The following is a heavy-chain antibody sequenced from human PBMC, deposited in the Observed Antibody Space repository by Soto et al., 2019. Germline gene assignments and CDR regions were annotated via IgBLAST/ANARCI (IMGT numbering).Heavy chain of an antibody. V-gene: IGHV1-2*04. CDR1: GYTFTGYY. J-gene: IGHJ4*02. D-gene: IGHD6-19*01. Sequence: QVQLVQSGAEVKKLGASVKVSCKASGYTFTGYYMHWVRQAPGQGLEWMGWINPNSGGTNYAQKFQGWVTMTRDTSISTAYMELSRLRSDDTAVYYCAREVSSGIAVADGPVYFDYWGQGTLVTVSS. CDR2: INPNSGGT. CDR3: AREVSSGIAVADGPVYFDY.